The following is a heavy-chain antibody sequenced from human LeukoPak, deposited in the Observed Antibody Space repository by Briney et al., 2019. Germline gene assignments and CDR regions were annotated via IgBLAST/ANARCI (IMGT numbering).Heavy chain of an antibody. V-gene: IGHV1-46*01. J-gene: IGHJ4*02. Sequence: GASVKVSCKASGYTFTSYFMHWVRQAPGQGLEWMGIINPSGGSTTYAQKFQGRVTMTRDTSTSTVYMELSSLSSEDTAVYYCAIWSDGLLRDFDYWGQGTLVTVSS. CDR1: GYTFTSYF. D-gene: IGHD3-22*01. CDR2: INPSGGST. CDR3: AIWSDGLLRDFDY.